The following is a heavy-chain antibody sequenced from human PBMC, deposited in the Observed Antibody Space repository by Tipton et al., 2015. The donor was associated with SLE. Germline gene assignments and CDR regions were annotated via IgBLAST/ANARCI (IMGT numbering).Heavy chain of an antibody. CDR1: GGSISSQY. V-gene: IGHV4-59*11. J-gene: IGHJ3*02. D-gene: IGHD3-3*01. CDR2: ISYSGST. Sequence: TLSLTCTVSGGSISSQYWSWIRQPPGKGLEWIGYISYSGSTNYKPSLKSRVAISIDTSKNQFSLKLSSVTAADTAVYYCAEVGYDFWCGNTNAFDMWGQGTMVTVSS. CDR3: AEVGYDFWCGNTNAFDM.